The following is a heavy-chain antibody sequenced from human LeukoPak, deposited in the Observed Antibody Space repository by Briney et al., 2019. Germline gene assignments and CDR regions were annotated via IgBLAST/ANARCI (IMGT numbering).Heavy chain of an antibody. CDR3: ARGTTRYTTTYYFDY. J-gene: IGHJ4*02. Sequence: SETLSLTCIVSGYSISSDYYWGWIRQPPGKGLEWIGYIYYSGDTNYNPSLKSRVTMSVDTSKNQFSLKLSSLTAADTAVFYCARGTTRYTTTYYFDYWGQGTLVTVSS. V-gene: IGHV4-61*01. CDR1: GYSISSDYY. CDR2: IYYSGDT. D-gene: IGHD2-2*02.